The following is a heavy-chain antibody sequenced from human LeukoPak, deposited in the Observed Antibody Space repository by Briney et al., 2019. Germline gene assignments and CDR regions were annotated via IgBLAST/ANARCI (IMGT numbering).Heavy chain of an antibody. CDR1: GYTFTSHY. CDR3: ARDHITMVRGVPENYYYYYMDV. Sequence: ASVKVSCKASGYTFTSHYMHRVRQAPEKGLEWMGIINPTGGSTSYAQKFQGRVTMTRDTSTSTDYMELSSLTYEDTAVYYCARDHITMVRGVPENYYYYYMDVWGKGTTVTISS. CDR2: INPTGGST. J-gene: IGHJ6*03. D-gene: IGHD3-10*01. V-gene: IGHV1-46*01.